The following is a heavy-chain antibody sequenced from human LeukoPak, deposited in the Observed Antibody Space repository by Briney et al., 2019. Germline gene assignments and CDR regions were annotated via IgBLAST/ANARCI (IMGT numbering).Heavy chain of an antibody. D-gene: IGHD3-22*01. CDR3: ARDVYDSSGYLFDY. CDR2: IYYSGST. J-gene: IGHJ4*02. CDR1: GGSVSSGSYY. Sequence: SETLSLTCTVSGGSVSSGSYYWSWIRQPPGKGLEWIGYIYYSGSTNYNPSLKSRDTISVDTSKNQFSLKLSSVTAADTAVYYCARDVYDSSGYLFDYWGQGTLVTVSS. V-gene: IGHV4-61*01.